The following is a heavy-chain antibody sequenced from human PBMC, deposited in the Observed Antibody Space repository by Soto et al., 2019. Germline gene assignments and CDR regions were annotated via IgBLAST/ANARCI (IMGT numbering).Heavy chain of an antibody. V-gene: IGHV3-23*01. D-gene: IGHD1-26*01. J-gene: IGHJ4*02. Sequence: EVQLLESGGGLVQPGGSLRLSCAASGFTFSSYAMSWVRQAPGRGLEWVSTISGSGGTTYYADSVKGRFTISRDNSKNTLYLQMNSLRAEDTAVYYCVKGVGATQGRWGQGTLVTVSS. CDR1: GFTFSSYA. CDR3: VKGVGATQGR. CDR2: ISGSGGTT.